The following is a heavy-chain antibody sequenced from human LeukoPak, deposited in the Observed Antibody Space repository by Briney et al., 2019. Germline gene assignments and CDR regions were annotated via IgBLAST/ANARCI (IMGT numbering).Heavy chain of an antibody. D-gene: IGHD4-17*01. CDR2: IYYSGST. V-gene: IGHV4-39*07. CDR1: GGSISSSSYY. CDR3: ARESGTVTTHFDY. Sequence: PSETLCLTCTVSGGSISSSSYYWGWIRQPPGKGLEWIGSIYYSGSTYYNPSLKSRVTISVDTSKNQFSLKLSSVTAADTAVYYCARESGTVTTHFDYWGQGTLVTVSS. J-gene: IGHJ4*02.